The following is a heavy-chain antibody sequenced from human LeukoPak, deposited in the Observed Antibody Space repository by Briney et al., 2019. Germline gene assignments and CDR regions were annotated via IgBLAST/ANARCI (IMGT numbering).Heavy chain of an antibody. V-gene: IGHV3-30*02. CDR1: GFTFSSYG. J-gene: IGHJ4*02. CDR3: AKNLEGYSYGCYFDY. D-gene: IGHD5-18*01. Sequence: GGSLRLSCAASGFTFSSYGMHWVRHAPGKGLEWVAFIRYDGSNKYYADSVKGRFTISRDNSKNTLYLQMNSLRAEDTAVYYCAKNLEGYSYGCYFDYWGQGTLVTVSS. CDR2: IRYDGSNK.